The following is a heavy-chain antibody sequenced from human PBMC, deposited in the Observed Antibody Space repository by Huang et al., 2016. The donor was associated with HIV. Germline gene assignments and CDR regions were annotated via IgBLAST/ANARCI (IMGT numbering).Heavy chain of an antibody. CDR1: GGSFSGYY. D-gene: IGHD1-1*01. CDR3: ARERMMSWLDDHDAFDI. J-gene: IGHJ3*02. CDR2: INHRGST. V-gene: IGHV4-34*01. Sequence: QVQLQQWGAGLLKPSETLSLTCAVYGGSFSGYYWSWIRQSPGKGLEWIGEINHRGSTNGTPSLKRRLTISVDTSKNQFALKLSSVTAADTAVYYCARERMMSWLDDHDAFDIWGQGTMVTVSS.